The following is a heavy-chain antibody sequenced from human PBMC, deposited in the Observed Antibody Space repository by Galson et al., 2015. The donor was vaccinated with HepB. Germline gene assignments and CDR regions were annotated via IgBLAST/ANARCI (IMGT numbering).Heavy chain of an antibody. CDR1: GFAFSSYA. D-gene: IGHD5-18*01. CDR2: ISYDADNK. CDR3: ARSGAYTYGDLTFDY. V-gene: IGHV3-30*03. Sequence: SLRLSCAASGFAFSSYAMHWVRQAPGKGLEWVVVISYDADNKYCADSVKGRFTISRDNSKNTLFLQMNSLRAEDTAVYYCARSGAYTYGDLTFDYWGQGTLVTVSS. J-gene: IGHJ4*02.